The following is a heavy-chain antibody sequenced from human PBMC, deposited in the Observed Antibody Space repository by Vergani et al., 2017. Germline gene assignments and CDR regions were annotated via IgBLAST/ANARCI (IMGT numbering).Heavy chain of an antibody. CDR3: ARVGEYDAFDI. V-gene: IGHV3-30-3*01. CDR2: ISYDGGNK. D-gene: IGHD2-21*01. CDR1: GFTFSSYA. J-gene: IGHJ3*02. Sequence: VQLVESGGGVVQPGRSLRLSCAASGFTFSSYAMNWVRQAPGKGLEWVAVISYDGGNKYYADSVKGRFTISRDNSKNTLYLQMNSLRAEDTAVYYCARVGEYDAFDIWGQGTMVTVSS.